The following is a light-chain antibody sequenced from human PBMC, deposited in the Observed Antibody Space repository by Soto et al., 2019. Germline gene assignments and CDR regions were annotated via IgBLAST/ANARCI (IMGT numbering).Light chain of an antibody. J-gene: IGLJ2*01. V-gene: IGLV1-47*01. CDR2: RND. Sequence: QSVLTQPPSVSAAPGQKVTISCFGSSFNIGRNYVYWYQKVPGTAPKLLVYRNDQRPYGVPDRFSGSKSGTSASLAISRLRSEDEAEYFCSTWDDSLSGIIFGGGTKLTVL. CDR1: SFNIGRNY. CDR3: STWDDSLSGII.